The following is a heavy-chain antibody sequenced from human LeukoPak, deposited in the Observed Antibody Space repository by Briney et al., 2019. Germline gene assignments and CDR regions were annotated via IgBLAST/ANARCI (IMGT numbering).Heavy chain of an antibody. V-gene: IGHV3-23*01. CDR3: AKDRFYCSGGSCSTLGY. Sequence: GGSLRLSCAASGFTLSSYAMSWVRQAPGKGLEWVSAISGGGDNTYYPDSVKGRFTISRDNSKNMLHLQMNNLTDEDTAVYYCAKDRFYCSGGSCSTLGYWGQGTLVTVSS. J-gene: IGHJ4*02. D-gene: IGHD2-15*01. CDR2: ISGGGDNT. CDR1: GFTLSSYA.